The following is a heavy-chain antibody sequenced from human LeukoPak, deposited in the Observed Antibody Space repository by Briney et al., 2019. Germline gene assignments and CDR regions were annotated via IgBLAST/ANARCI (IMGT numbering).Heavy chain of an antibody. CDR2: INHSGST. J-gene: IGHJ4*02. CDR3: ARAFYYGSGSYHDY. CDR1: GGSFSGYY. D-gene: IGHD3-10*01. V-gene: IGHV4-34*09. Sequence: SETLSLTCAVYGGSFSGYYWSWIRQPPGKGLEWIGEINHSGSTYYNPSLKSRVTISVDTSKNQFSLKLSSVTAADTAVYYCARAFYYGSGSYHDYWGQGTLVTVSS.